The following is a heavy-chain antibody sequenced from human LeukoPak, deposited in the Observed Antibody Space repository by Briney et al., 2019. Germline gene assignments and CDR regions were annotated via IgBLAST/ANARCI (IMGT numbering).Heavy chain of an antibody. J-gene: IGHJ4*02. CDR3: ARRSYCSSTSCYTGGPFDY. CDR1: GGSISSHY. D-gene: IGHD2-2*02. CDR2: IYYSGST. Sequence: PSETLSLTCTVSGGSISSHYWSWIRQPPGKGLEWIGYIYYSGSTNYIPSLKSRVTISVDTSKNQFSLKLSSVTAADTAVYYCARRSYCSSTSCYTGGPFDYWGQGTLVTVSS. V-gene: IGHV4-59*11.